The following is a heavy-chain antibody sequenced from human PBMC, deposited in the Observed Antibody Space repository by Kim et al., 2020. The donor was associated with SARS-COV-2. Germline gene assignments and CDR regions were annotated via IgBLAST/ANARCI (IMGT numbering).Heavy chain of an antibody. CDR3: ARVSGGSGSYHPDY. D-gene: IGHD3-10*01. Sequence: GGSLRLSCAASGFTFSSYSMNWVRQAPGKGLEWVSSISSSGRYIYYADSVKGRFTISRDNAKNSLYLQMNSLRAEDTAVYYCARVSGGSGSYHPDYWGQGNLATVSS. V-gene: IGHV3-21*01. CDR1: GFTFSSYS. J-gene: IGHJ4*02. CDR2: ISSSGRYI.